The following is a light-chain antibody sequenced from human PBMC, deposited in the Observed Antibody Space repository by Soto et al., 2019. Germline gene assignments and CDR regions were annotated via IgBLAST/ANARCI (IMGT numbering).Light chain of an antibody. Sequence: DIQMAQSPSSLSASLLERVTIXCRASQSISSYLNWYQQKPGKAPKLLIYAASSLQSGVPSRFSGSGSGTDFTLTISSLQPEDFATYYCQQSYSTPITFGQGTRLEIK. J-gene: IGKJ5*01. CDR2: AAS. CDR3: QQSYSTPIT. CDR1: QSISSY. V-gene: IGKV1-39*01.